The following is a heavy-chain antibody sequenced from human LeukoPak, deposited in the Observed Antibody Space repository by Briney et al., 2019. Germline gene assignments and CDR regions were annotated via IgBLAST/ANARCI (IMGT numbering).Heavy chain of an antibody. CDR2: MNPNSGNT. Sequence: AVKVSRKASAYTFTNYDFNWVRQPTGQGLEWMGWMNPNSGNTGYAQKFLGRVTMTRNTSISTAYMELSSLRSEDTAVYYCARGRWGTSYYGLDVWGQGTTVSVSS. CDR1: AYTFTNYD. V-gene: IGHV1-8*01. CDR3: ARGRWGTSYYGLDV. D-gene: IGHD1-14*01. J-gene: IGHJ6*02.